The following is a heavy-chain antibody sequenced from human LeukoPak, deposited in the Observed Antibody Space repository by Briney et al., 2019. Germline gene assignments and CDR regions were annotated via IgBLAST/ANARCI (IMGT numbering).Heavy chain of an antibody. V-gene: IGHV3-23*01. CDR1: GFTFSSYA. D-gene: IGHD2-15*01. CDR3: ANGGGGRWGEYYFDY. J-gene: IGHJ4*02. CDR2: ISGSGDNT. Sequence: PGGSQRLSCAASGFTFSSYAMSWVRQAPGKGLEWVSGISGSGDNTYDADSVKGRFTISRDNSKNTVYLQMNSLRAEDTALYYCANGGGGRWGEYYFDYWGQGTLVTVSS.